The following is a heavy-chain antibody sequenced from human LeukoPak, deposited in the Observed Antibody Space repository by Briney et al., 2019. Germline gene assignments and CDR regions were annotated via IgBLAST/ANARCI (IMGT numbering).Heavy chain of an antibody. Sequence: AGGSLRLSCAASGFTFSSYAMSWVRQAPGKGLEWVSAISGSGGSTYYADSVKGRFTISRDNSKNTLYLQMNSLRAEDTAVYYCARGYSISSWSLFDYWGQGTLVTVSS. CDR2: ISGSGGST. J-gene: IGHJ4*02. D-gene: IGHD6-6*01. V-gene: IGHV3-23*01. CDR1: GFTFSSYA. CDR3: ARGYSISSWSLFDY.